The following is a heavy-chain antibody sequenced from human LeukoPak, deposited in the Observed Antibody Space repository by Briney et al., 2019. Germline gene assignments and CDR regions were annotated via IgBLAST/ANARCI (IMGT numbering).Heavy chain of an antibody. V-gene: IGHV5-51*01. CDR2: IYPGDSDT. CDR3: ARRVVGAARAFDI. J-gene: IGHJ3*02. Sequence: GESLKISCKGSGYSFTSYWIGWVRQMPGKGLEWMGIIYPGDSDTRYSPSFQGQFTISADKSISTAYLQWSSLKASDTAMYYCARRVVGAARAFDIWGQGTMVTVSS. CDR1: GYSFTSYW. D-gene: IGHD1-26*01.